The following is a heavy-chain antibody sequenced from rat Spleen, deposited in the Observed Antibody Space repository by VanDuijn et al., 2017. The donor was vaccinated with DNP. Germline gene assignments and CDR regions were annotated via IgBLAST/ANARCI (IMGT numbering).Heavy chain of an antibody. V-gene: IGHV5-17*01. Sequence: EVQLVESGGGLVQPGRSLKLSCAASGFTFSDYAMAWVRQAPKKGLEWVATISYDGGRTFYRDSVKGRFTISRDYAKSTLYLQMDSLRSEDTATYYCARRPYYNHLAWFTYWGQGTLVTVSS. D-gene: IGHD1-10*01. CDR1: GFTFSDYA. J-gene: IGHJ3*01. CDR3: ARRPYYNHLAWFTY. CDR2: ISYDGGRT.